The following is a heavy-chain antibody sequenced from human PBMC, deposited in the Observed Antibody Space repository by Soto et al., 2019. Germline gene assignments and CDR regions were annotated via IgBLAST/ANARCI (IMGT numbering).Heavy chain of an antibody. CDR2: ILYDGSNK. V-gene: IGHV3-33*01. J-gene: IGHJ4*02. CDR3: GRDGALGYTAVVGS. D-gene: IGHD5-18*01. Sequence: QVQLVESGGGVVQPGKSLRLSCAASGFTFSTYGMHWVRQAPGKGLEWVAVILYDGSNKYHGDSLKGRFTISRDNSKNTLYLPINNLRAEDTAVYYCGRDGALGYTAVVGSWGQGTLVTVSS. CDR1: GFTFSTYG.